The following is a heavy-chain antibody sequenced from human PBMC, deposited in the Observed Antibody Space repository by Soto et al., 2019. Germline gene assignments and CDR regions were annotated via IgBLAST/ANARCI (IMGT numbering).Heavy chain of an antibody. D-gene: IGHD6-19*01. Sequence: PGGSLRLSCAASGFTFSSYAMHWVRQAPGKGLEWVAVISYDGSNKYYADSVKGRFTISRDNSKNTLYLQMNSLRAEDTAVYYCAREAYSSGWAPGYWGQGTLVTVSS. V-gene: IGHV3-30-3*01. CDR3: AREAYSSGWAPGY. J-gene: IGHJ4*02. CDR2: ISYDGSNK. CDR1: GFTFSSYA.